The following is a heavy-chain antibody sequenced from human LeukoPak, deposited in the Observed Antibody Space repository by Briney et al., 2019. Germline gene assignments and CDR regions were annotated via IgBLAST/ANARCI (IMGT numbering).Heavy chain of an antibody. D-gene: IGHD3-9*01. Sequence: PSETLSLTCTVSGGSIGTSNYYWGWIRQPPGKGLEWIGNIFYSGSTYYSPSLKSRVTISLDTSRNQFSLKLSSVTAADTAVYYCARLTGYSSESWFDPWGQGTLVTVSS. CDR2: IFYSGST. CDR1: GGSIGTSNYY. J-gene: IGHJ5*02. V-gene: IGHV4-39*07. CDR3: ARLTGYSSESWFDP.